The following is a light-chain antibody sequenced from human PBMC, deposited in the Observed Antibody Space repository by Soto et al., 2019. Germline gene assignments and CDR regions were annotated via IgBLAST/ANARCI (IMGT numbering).Light chain of an antibody. J-gene: IGLJ3*02. CDR2: GNS. V-gene: IGLV1-40*01. CDR3: QSYDSSLSAV. Sequence: QAVVTQPPSVSGAPGQRVTISCTGSSSNIGAGYDVHWYQQLPGTAPKLLIYGNSNRPSGVPDRFSGSKSGTSASLSITGLQAEYEADYYCQSYDSSLSAVFGGGTKLTVL. CDR1: SSNIGAGYD.